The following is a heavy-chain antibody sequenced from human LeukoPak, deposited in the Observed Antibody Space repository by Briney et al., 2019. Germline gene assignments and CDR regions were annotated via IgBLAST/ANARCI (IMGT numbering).Heavy chain of an antibody. J-gene: IGHJ4*02. V-gene: IGHV1-69*06. CDR1: GGTFSSYA. CDR3: AGTAGLVGAAAPLDY. D-gene: IGHD6-13*01. Sequence: SVKVSCKASGGTFSSYAISWVRQAPGQGLEWMGGIIPIFGTANYAQKFQGRVTITADKSTSTAYMELSSLRYEDTAVYYCAGTAGLVGAAAPLDYWGQGTLVTVSS. CDR2: IIPIFGTA.